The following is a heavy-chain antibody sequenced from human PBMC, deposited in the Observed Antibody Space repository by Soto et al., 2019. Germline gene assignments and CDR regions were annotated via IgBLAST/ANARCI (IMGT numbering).Heavy chain of an antibody. CDR1: GFSFDDYA. Sequence: EVQVVEWGGGLEQPGRSLRLSCAASGFSFDDYAMHWVRQAPGKGLEWVSCISWNSGNIVYSDSVKGRFTISRDNAKNSLSLQMNSLRAEDTALYYCTKVSSTSCFSPLDHWGQGTLVTVSS. CDR2: ISWNSGNI. D-gene: IGHD2-2*01. J-gene: IGHJ4*02. CDR3: TKVSSTSCFSPLDH. V-gene: IGHV3-9*01.